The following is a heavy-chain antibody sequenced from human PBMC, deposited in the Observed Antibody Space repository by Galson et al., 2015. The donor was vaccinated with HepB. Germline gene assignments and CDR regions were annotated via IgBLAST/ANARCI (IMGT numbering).Heavy chain of an antibody. V-gene: IGHV3-30*18. D-gene: IGHD6-13*01. CDR3: AKMMSQDWLAATDFDY. J-gene: IGHJ4*02. CDR1: GFTFSYFG. CDR2: ISSDGSHT. Sequence: SLRLSCAASGFTFSYFGFHWVRQAPGKGLEWVALISSDGSHTYYADSVKGRFTISRDNSKNTLYLQVNTLRLEDTAVYYCAKMMSQDWLAATDFDYWGQGVLVTVSS.